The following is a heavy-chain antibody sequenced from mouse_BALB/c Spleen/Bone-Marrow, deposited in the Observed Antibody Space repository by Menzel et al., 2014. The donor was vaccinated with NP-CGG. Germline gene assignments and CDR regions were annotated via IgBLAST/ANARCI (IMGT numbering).Heavy chain of an antibody. CDR1: GISITTGNYR. V-gene: IGHV3-5*02. J-gene: IGHJ2*01. Sequence: EVQGVESGPGLVKPSQTVSLTCTVTGISITTGNYRWSWIRQFPGDKLEWIGYIYYSGTITYNPSLTSRTTITRDTSKNQFFLEMNSLTAKDTATYYCARGYGYDTYFNYWGQGTTLTVSS. D-gene: IGHD2-2*01. CDR2: IYYSGTI. CDR3: ARGYGYDTYFNY.